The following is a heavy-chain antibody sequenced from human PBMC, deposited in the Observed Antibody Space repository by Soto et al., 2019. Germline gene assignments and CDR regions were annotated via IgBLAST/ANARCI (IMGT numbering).Heavy chain of an antibody. V-gene: IGHV3-66*01. Sequence: PGGSLRLCCAASGFTVSSNYMSWVRQAPGKGLEWVSVIYSGGSTYYADSVKGRFTISRDNSENTLYLQMNSLRAEDTAVYYCARTCSGGACSFDYWGQETLVTVSS. CDR2: IYSGGST. J-gene: IGHJ4*02. CDR3: ARTCSGGACSFDY. D-gene: IGHD2-15*01. CDR1: GFTVSSNY.